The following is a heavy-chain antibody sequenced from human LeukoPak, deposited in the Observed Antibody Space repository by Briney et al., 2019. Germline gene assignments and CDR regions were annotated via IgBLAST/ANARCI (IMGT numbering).Heavy chain of an antibody. D-gene: IGHD3-22*01. V-gene: IGHV1-46*01. J-gene: IGHJ4*02. CDR1: GYTFTSYY. CDR3: ARDGQVVVGDY. Sequence: ASVNVSCKASGYTFTSYYMHWVRQAPGQGLEWMGIINPSGGSTSYAQKFQGRVTMTRDTSTSTVYMELSSLRAEDTAVYYCARDGQVVVGDYWGQGTLVTVSS. CDR2: INPSGGST.